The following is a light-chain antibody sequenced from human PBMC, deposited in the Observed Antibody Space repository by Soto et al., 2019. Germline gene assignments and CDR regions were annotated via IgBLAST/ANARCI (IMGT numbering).Light chain of an antibody. CDR3: QQYYTTLT. CDR1: QSVLYNSDNKNY. J-gene: IGKJ4*01. V-gene: IGKV4-1*01. Sequence: DIVLTQSPDSLAVSLSERATINCKSSQSVLYNSDNKNYLAWYQQKPGQPPKLLIYWVSTRDSGVPDRFSGSGSGADFTLTISSLQAEDVAVYYCQQYYTTLTFGGGTKVEIK. CDR2: WVS.